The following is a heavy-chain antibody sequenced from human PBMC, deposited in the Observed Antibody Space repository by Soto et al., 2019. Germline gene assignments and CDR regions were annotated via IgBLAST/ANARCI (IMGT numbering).Heavy chain of an antibody. Sequence: SETLSLTCAVYGGSFSGYYWSWIRQPPGKGLEWIGEINHSGSTNYNPSLKSRVTISLDKSNNQFPLKLKSVTAADTAVYYCATLPPRIVVVVLPIPSWGQGTLVTVSS. CDR2: INHSGST. CDR3: ATLPPRIVVVVLPIPS. J-gene: IGHJ4*02. CDR1: GGSFSGYY. V-gene: IGHV4-34*01. D-gene: IGHD2-15*01.